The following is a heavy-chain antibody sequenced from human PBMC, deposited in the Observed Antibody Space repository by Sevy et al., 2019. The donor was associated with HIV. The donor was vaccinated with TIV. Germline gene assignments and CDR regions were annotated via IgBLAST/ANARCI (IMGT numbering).Heavy chain of an antibody. V-gene: IGHV1-18*04. CDR2: ISAYNGNT. CDR3: AREMVGVYCGGDCVFDY. Sequence: ASVKVSCKASGYTFTSYGISWVRQAPGQGLEWMGWISAYNGNTNYAQKLQGRVTMTTDTSTSTAYMELRSLRSDDTAVYYCAREMVGVYCGGDCVFDYWGQGTLVTVSS. CDR1: GYTFTSYG. D-gene: IGHD2-21*02. J-gene: IGHJ4*02.